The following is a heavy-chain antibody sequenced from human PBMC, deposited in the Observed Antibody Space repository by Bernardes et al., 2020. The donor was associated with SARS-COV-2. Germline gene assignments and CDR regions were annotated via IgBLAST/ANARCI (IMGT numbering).Heavy chain of an antibody. J-gene: IGHJ6*02. Sequence: GGSLRLSCAASGFTFSSYGMHWVRQAPGKGLEWVAVIWYDGSNKYYADSVKGRFTISRDNSKNTLYLQMNSLRAEDTAVYYCAREGIVGATTGMDVWGQGTTVTVSS. CDR1: GFTFSSYG. CDR2: IWYDGSNK. V-gene: IGHV3-33*01. CDR3: AREGIVGATTGMDV. D-gene: IGHD1-26*01.